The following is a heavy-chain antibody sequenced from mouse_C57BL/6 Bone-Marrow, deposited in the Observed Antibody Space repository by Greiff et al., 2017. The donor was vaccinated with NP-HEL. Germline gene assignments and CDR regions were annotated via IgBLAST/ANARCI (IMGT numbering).Heavy chain of an antibody. D-gene: IGHD1-1*02. CDR2: IYPRSGNT. CDR3: ARRLWSFAY. Sequence: QVQLQQSGAELARPGASVKLSCKASGYTFTSYGISWVKQRTGQGLEGIGEIYPRSGNTYYNEKFKGKATLTADKSSSTAYMELRSLTSEDSAVYFCARRLWSFAYWGQGTLVTVSA. V-gene: IGHV1-81*01. J-gene: IGHJ3*01. CDR1: GYTFTSYG.